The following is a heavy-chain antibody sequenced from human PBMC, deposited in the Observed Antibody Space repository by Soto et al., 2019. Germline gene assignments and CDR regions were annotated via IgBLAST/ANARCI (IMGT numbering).Heavy chain of an antibody. CDR2: ISYDGSNK. CDR1: GFTFSSYG. Sequence: QVQLVESGGGVVQPGRSLRLSCAASGFTFSSYGMHWVRQAQGKGLEWVAVISYDGSNKYYADSVKGRFTISRDNSKNTLYLQMNSLRAEDTAVYYCAKDKSNGSGDYWGQGTLVTVSS. CDR3: AKDKSNGSGDY. D-gene: IGHD3-10*01. V-gene: IGHV3-30*18. J-gene: IGHJ4*02.